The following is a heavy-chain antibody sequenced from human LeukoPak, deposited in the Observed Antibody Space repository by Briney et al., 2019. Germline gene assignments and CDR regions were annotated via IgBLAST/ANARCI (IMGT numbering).Heavy chain of an antibody. CDR1: GFAFSNYW. D-gene: IGHD2-21*01. CDR2: VKTDGSTT. CDR3: ARGVINRYGFDF. Sequence: GGSLRLFCAASGFAFSNYWMHWVRQAPGKGLVWVSRVKTDGSTTNYADSVKGRFTLSKDNTKNAVYLQMNSRRGEDTPVYYCARGVINRYGFDFGGRGTLVTVSS. J-gene: IGHJ4*02. V-gene: IGHV3-74*01.